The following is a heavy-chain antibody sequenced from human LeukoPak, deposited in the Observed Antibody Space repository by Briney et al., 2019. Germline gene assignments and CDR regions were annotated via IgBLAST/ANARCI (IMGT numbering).Heavy chain of an antibody. CDR1: GFTFSSYG. Sequence: GGSLRLSCAASGFTFSSYGMHWVRQAPGKGLEGVAVISYDGSNKYYADSVKGRFTISRDNSKKTLYLQMNSLRAEDTAVYYCARAGYGSGSYFDYWGQGTLVTVSS. J-gene: IGHJ4*02. V-gene: IGHV3-30*03. CDR2: ISYDGSNK. D-gene: IGHD3-10*01. CDR3: ARAGYGSGSYFDY.